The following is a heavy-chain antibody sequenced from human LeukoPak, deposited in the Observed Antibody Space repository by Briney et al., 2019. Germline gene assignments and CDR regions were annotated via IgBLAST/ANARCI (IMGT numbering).Heavy chain of an antibody. V-gene: IGHV1-18*01. J-gene: IGHJ4*02. CDR2: ISVYNGNT. CDR3: ARDLRERRFFDY. CDR1: GYTLTKFG. Sequence: ASVKVSCKPSGYTLTKFGITWVRQAPGQGLEWMGWISVYNGNTNYAQKFQDRVTVTTDTSTSTVYMELSSLRSEDTAVYYCARDLRERRFFDYWGQGTLVTVSS.